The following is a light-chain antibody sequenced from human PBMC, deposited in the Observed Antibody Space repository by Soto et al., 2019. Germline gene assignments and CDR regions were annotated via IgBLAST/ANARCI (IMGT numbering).Light chain of an antibody. CDR2: GAS. J-gene: IGKJ4*01. CDR1: QRVSSSY. Sequence: EIVLTQSPGTLSLSPGERATLSCRASQRVSSSYLAWYQQKTGQAPRLLIYGASSRDTGIPDRFSGSGSGTDFTLTISRLEPEDFAVYYGQQYGSSPALTFGGGTKVEIK. V-gene: IGKV3-20*01. CDR3: QQYGSSPALT.